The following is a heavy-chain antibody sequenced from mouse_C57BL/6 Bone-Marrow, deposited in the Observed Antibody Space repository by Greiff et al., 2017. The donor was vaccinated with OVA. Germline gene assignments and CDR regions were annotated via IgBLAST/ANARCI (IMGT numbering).Heavy chain of an antibody. CDR1: GYTFTDYY. V-gene: IGHV1-76*01. Sequence: QVQLQQSGAELVRPGASVKLSCKASGYTFTDYYINWVKQRPGQGLEWIARIYPGSGNTYYNEKFKGKATLTADKSSSTAYMQLSSLTSEDSAVYFCARWGGSGSRDYYAMDYWGQGTSVTVSS. J-gene: IGHJ4*01. CDR3: ARWGGSGSRDYYAMDY. D-gene: IGHD1-1*01. CDR2: IYPGSGNT.